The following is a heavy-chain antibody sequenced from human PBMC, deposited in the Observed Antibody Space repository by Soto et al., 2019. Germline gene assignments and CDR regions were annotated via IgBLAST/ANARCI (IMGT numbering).Heavy chain of an antibody. D-gene: IGHD2-15*01. CDR1: GFTFSSYA. V-gene: IGHV3-23*01. CDR2: ISGSGGST. CDR3: AKGDIVVVVAAIPWFDP. Sequence: GGSLRLSCAASGFTFSSYAMSWVRQAPGKGLEWVSAISGSGGSTYYADSVKGRFTISRDNSKNTLYLQMNSLRAEDTAVYYCAKGDIVVVVAAIPWFDPWGQGTLVTVSS. J-gene: IGHJ5*02.